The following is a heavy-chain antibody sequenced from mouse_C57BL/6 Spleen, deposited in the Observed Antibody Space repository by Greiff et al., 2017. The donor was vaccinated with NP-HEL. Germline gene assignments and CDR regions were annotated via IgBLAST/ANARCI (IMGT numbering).Heavy chain of an antibody. V-gene: IGHV1-80*01. CDR1: GYAFSSYW. Sequence: QVQLKESGAELVKPGASVKISCKASGYAFSSYWMNWVKQRPGKGLEWIGQIYPGDGDTNYNGKFKGKATLTADKSSSTAYMQLSSLTSEDAAVYFCAREEAYGSSYWYFDVWGTGTTVTVSS. CDR3: AREEAYGSSYWYFDV. J-gene: IGHJ1*03. CDR2: IYPGDGDT. D-gene: IGHD1-1*01.